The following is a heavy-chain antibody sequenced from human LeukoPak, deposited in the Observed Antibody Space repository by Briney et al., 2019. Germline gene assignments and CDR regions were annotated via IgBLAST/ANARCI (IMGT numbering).Heavy chain of an antibody. CDR2: ISSSSSYI. D-gene: IGHD2-2*01. Sequence: GGSLRLSCAASGFTFSNFAMTWVRQAPGKGLEWVSSISSSSSYIYYADSVKGRFTISRDNAKNSLYLQMNSLRAEDTAVYYCARDRCSSTSCYVTYWGQGTLVTVSS. J-gene: IGHJ4*02. CDR3: ARDRCSSTSCYVTY. V-gene: IGHV3-21*01. CDR1: GFTFSNFA.